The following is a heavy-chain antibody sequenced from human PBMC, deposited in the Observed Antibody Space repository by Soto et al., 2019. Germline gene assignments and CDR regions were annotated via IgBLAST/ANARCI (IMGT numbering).Heavy chain of an antibody. J-gene: IGHJ4*02. CDR3: AKXLXRGVIMFDY. CDR2: ISGSGGST. V-gene: IGHV3-23*01. CDR1: GFTFSSYA. D-gene: IGHD3-10*01. Sequence: EVQLLESGGGLVQPGGSLRLSCAASGFTFSSYAMSWVRQAPGKGLEWVSAISGSGGSTYYADSVKGRFTISRDNSKNTLYLQMNSLRAEDTAVYXCAKXLXRGVIMFDYWGQGTLVTVSS.